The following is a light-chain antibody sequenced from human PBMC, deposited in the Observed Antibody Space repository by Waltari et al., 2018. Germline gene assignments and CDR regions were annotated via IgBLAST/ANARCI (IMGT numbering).Light chain of an antibody. CDR2: GIS. V-gene: IGKV3-20*01. J-gene: IGKJ2*01. Sequence: EILLTQSPGTLSLSPGERATLSCRSSQSVNNNYLAWYQAKPGQAPRLLIYGISLRATGVPDRFSGGGSGTDFTLTISRLEPEDFAVYYCQHYGGSPKYTFGQGTKLEIK. CDR1: QSVNNNY. CDR3: QHYGGSPKYT.